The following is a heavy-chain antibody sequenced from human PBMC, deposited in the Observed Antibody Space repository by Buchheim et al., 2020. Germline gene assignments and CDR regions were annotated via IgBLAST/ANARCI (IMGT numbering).Heavy chain of an antibody. Sequence: QVQVVESGGGVVQPGRSLRLSCAASGFTFRSYGMHWVRQAPGKGLQWVAVISYDGSDKYYADSVKGRFTISRDNSKNTLYLQMNSLRAEDTAVYFCARDRSSSSEAFDYWGQGT. CDR3: ARDRSSSSEAFDY. D-gene: IGHD6-6*01. V-gene: IGHV3-30*03. CDR1: GFTFRSYG. CDR2: ISYDGSDK. J-gene: IGHJ4*02.